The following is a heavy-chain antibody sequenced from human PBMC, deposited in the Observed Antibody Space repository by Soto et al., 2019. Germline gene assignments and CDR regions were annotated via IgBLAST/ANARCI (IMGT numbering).Heavy chain of an antibody. CDR3: ARWAPLYYEFWSGYSNYYYMDV. V-gene: IGHV1-18*01. J-gene: IGHJ6*03. CDR2: ISAYNGNT. Sequence: ASVKVSCKASGYTFTSYGISWVRQAPGQGLEWMGWISAYNGNTNYAQKLQGRVTMTRNTSISTAYMELSSLRSEDTAVYYCARWAPLYYEFWSGYSNYYYMDVWGKGTTVTVAS. CDR1: GYTFTSYG. D-gene: IGHD3-3*01.